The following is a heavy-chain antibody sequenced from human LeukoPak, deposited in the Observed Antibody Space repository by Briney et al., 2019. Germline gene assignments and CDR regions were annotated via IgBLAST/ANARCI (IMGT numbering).Heavy chain of an antibody. CDR2: IYSSGST. Sequence: SETLSLTCSVSGVSISSGSNYWGWIRQPPGKTLEWIGSIYSSGSTYYNPSLKSRVIILIDTTKNHFSLNLSSVTAADTAVYYCARKLGSSDTHWGQGTLVTVSS. CDR3: ARKLGSSDTH. V-gene: IGHV4-39*07. CDR1: GVSISSGSNY. D-gene: IGHD2-2*02. J-gene: IGHJ4*02.